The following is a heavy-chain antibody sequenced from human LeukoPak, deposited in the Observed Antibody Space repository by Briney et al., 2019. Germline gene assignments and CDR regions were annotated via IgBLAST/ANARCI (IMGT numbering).Heavy chain of an antibody. Sequence: ASMTVSCKASGCRFTDYDISGVRPASGQGLEWMGWIRGYNGNANYAENLQGRVTMTTDTSTNTAYMELRGLRSDDTAVYYCARVNGFNLDYFDSWGHGTLVTASS. CDR1: GCRFTDYD. J-gene: IGHJ4*01. CDR2: IRGYNGNA. D-gene: IGHD5-24*01. V-gene: IGHV1-18*04. CDR3: ARVNGFNLDYFDS.